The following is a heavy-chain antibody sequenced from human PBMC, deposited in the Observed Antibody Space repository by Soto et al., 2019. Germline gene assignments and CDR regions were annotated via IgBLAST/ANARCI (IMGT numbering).Heavy chain of an antibody. Sequence: GGSLRLSCAASKFSFNNYWMHWVRQVPGKGPAWVSRINHDGSKTEYADSVKGRFTISRDNTKNTLYLQMNSLRVEDTAMYYCVREPWGFSGTWYDYWGQGTLVTVSS. D-gene: IGHD6-13*01. CDR3: VREPWGFSGTWYDY. V-gene: IGHV3-74*03. CDR1: KFSFNNYW. CDR2: INHDGSKT. J-gene: IGHJ4*02.